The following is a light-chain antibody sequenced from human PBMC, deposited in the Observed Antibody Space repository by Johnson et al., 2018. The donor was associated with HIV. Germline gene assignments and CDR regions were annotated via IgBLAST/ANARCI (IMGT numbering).Light chain of an antibody. CDR3: GTWDSSLSAGGANYV. V-gene: IGLV1-51*01. Sequence: QPVLTQPPSVSAAPGQKVTISCSGTSSNIGNNYVSWYQQFTGTAPKLVIHDNNKRPSGIPDRFSGSKSGTSATLGLTGLQTGAEADYYCGTWDSSLSAGGANYVFGTGTKVTVL. J-gene: IGLJ1*01. CDR2: DNN. CDR1: SSNIGNNY.